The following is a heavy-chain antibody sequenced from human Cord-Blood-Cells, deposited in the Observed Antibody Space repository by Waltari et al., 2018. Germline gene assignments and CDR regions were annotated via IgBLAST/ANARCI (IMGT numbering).Heavy chain of an antibody. D-gene: IGHD2-15*01. V-gene: IGHV4-34*01. CDR1: GGSFSGYY. Sequence: QVQLQQWGAGLLKPSETLSLTCAVYGGSFSGYYWSWIRQPPGKGLEGIGEINHSGSTNYNPSLKSRVTISVDTSKNQFSLKLSSVTAADTAVYYCARLRGYCSGGSCYSYYYYGMDVWGQGTTVTVSS. J-gene: IGHJ6*02. CDR3: ARLRGYCSGGSCYSYYYYGMDV. CDR2: INHSGST.